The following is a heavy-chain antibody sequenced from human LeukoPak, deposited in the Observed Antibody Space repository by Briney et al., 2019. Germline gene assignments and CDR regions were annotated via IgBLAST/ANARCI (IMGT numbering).Heavy chain of an antibody. J-gene: IGHJ4*02. V-gene: IGHV3-73*01. CDR3: TRYNVGFES. D-gene: IGHD1-1*01. CDR2: IRSKTNSYAT. Sequence: GGSLRLACAASGFTFSGSAMHWDRQASGKGLEWVGRIRSKTNSYATSYAASVKGRFDLSRDDSKNTAYLQMNSLKTEDTAVYYCTRYNVGFESWGQGNLVTVSS. CDR1: GFTFSGSA.